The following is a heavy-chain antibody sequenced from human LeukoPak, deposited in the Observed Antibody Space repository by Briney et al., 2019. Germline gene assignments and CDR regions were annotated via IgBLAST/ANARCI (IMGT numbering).Heavy chain of an antibody. D-gene: IGHD3-22*01. Sequence: GGSLRRYCAASGFTVSSNYMSWVRQAPGKGLEWVSVIYTGGSTYYADSVKGRFTISRDNSKNTLYLQMNSLRAEDTAVYYCARVQPDYYDSSGYQAYYFDYWGQGTLVTVSS. CDR2: IYTGGST. V-gene: IGHV3-53*01. J-gene: IGHJ4*02. CDR1: GFTVSSNY. CDR3: ARVQPDYYDSSGYQAYYFDY.